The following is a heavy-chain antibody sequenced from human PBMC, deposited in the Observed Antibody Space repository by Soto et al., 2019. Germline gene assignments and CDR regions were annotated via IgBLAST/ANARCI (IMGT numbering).Heavy chain of an antibody. CDR3: AKCLTTLTTVPFDI. CDR1: GFTFSSYA. D-gene: IGHD4-17*01. V-gene: IGHV3-23*01. Sequence: VQRLEAGGGLVQPVGSLRLSCAASGFTFSSYAMSWVRQAPGKGLEWVEAISGSGVGTYYADSVKGRFTISRDNSKNTLYLQMTSLRAEDTAVDDCAKCLTTLTTVPFDIWGQGTKVTVSS. J-gene: IGHJ3*02. CDR2: ISGSGVGT.